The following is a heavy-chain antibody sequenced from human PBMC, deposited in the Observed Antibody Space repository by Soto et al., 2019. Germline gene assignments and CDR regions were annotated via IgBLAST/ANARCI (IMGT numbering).Heavy chain of an antibody. CDR1: GYTFTSYA. CDR3: ARDRWELLLGFDY. V-gene: IGHV1-3*01. J-gene: IGHJ4*02. Sequence: QVQLVQSGAEVKKPGASVKVSCKASGYTFTSYAMHWVRQAPGQRLEWMGWINAGNGNTKYSQKFQGRVTITRDTSASTAFMELSSLRSEDTAVYYCARDRWELLLGFDYWGQGTLVTVSS. D-gene: IGHD1-26*01. CDR2: INAGNGNT.